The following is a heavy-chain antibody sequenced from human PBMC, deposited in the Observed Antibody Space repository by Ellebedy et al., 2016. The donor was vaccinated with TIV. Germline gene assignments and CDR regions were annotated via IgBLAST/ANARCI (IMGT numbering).Heavy chain of an antibody. CDR3: AREGIVATMFIDP. CDR2: VYHTGTT. V-gene: IGHV4-59*01. J-gene: IGHJ5*02. D-gene: IGHD5-12*01. Sequence: MPSETLSLTCNVSGGSITTYFWTWFRQTPGKGLEWIGYVYHTGTTDYNPSLSSRVTISIDTSKSQFSLRFNSVTAADQAVYYCAREGIVATMFIDPWGPGTLVTVSS. CDR1: GGSITTYF.